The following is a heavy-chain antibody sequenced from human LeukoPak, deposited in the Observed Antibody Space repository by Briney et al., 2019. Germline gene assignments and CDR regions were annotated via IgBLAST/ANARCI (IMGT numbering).Heavy chain of an antibody. CDR1: GYTFTSYG. J-gene: IGHJ6*02. CDR3: ARVDTIFGVGSNYYYYGMDV. V-gene: IGHV1-69*04. D-gene: IGHD3-3*01. Sequence: SVKASCKASGYTFTSYGISWVRQAPGQGLEWMGRIIPILGIANYAQKFQGRVTITADKSTSTAYMELSSLRSEDTAVYYCARVDTIFGVGSNYYYYGMDVWGQGTTVTVSS. CDR2: IIPILGIA.